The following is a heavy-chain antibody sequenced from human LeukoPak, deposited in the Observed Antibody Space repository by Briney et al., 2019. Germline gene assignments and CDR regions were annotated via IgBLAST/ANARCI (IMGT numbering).Heavy chain of an antibody. D-gene: IGHD5-18*01. CDR1: GGAFSGYA. J-gene: IGHJ5*02. V-gene: IGHV1-69*01. Sequence: ASVKVSCKASGGAFSGYAIRWVRQTPGQGLEWMGGIIPIFGTANYAQEFQGRVTITADESTTTAFIELSSLRSEDTAVYYCVRDELDTVLVTRGFDPWGQGTLVTVSS. CDR2: IIPIFGTA. CDR3: VRDELDTVLVTRGFDP.